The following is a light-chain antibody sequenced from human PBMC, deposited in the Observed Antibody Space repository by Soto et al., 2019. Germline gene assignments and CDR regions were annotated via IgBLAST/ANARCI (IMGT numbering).Light chain of an antibody. CDR1: QSVSSIY. J-gene: IGKJ4*01. CDR3: QQYGSSALT. Sequence: EIVLTQSPGTLSLSPGERATLSCRASQSVSSIYLAWYQQKPGRAPRLLIYGASSRATGIPDRFSGSGSGTDFTLTISRLEPEDFAVYYCQQYGSSALTFGGGTKV. V-gene: IGKV3-20*01. CDR2: GAS.